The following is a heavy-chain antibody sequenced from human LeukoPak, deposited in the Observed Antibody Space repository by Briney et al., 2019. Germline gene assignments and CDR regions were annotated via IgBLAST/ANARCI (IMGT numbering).Heavy chain of an antibody. CDR1: GYTFSSYA. CDR3: ARGERRQLVGSSEKYFQH. J-gene: IGHJ1*01. CDR2: INAGNGNT. D-gene: IGHD6-13*01. V-gene: IGHV1-3*03. Sequence: ASVKVSCKASGYTFSSYAMHWVRQAPGQRLEWMGWINAGNGNTKYSREFQGRVTITRDTSASTAYMELSSLRSEDMAVYYCARGERRQLVGSSEKYFQHWGQGTLVTVSS.